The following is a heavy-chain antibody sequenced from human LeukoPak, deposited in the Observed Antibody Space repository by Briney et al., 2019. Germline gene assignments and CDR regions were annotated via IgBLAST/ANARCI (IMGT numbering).Heavy chain of an antibody. Sequence: ASVKVSCKASGSTFTSYGISWVRQAPGQGLEWMGWISAYNGNTNYAQMFQGRVTRTTDTSTGTVYMELRSLRSDDTAVYYCARDLTAVAGNWYFDLWGRGTLVTVSS. D-gene: IGHD6-19*01. CDR1: GSTFTSYG. V-gene: IGHV1-18*04. CDR3: ARDLTAVAGNWYFDL. J-gene: IGHJ2*01. CDR2: ISAYNGNT.